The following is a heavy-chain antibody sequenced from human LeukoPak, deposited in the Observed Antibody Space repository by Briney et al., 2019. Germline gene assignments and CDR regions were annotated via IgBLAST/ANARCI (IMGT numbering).Heavy chain of an antibody. D-gene: IGHD3-22*01. CDR1: GYTFTGYY. J-gene: IGHJ4*02. V-gene: IGHV1-2*06. CDR3: ARDYLRGYYDSSGYFVT. CDR2: INPNSGGT. Sequence: GASVKVSCKASGYTFTGYYMHWVRQAPGQGLEWMGRINPNSGGTNYAQKFQGRVTMTRDTSISTAYMELSRQRSDDTAVYYCARDYLRGYYDSSGYFVTWGQGTLVTVSS.